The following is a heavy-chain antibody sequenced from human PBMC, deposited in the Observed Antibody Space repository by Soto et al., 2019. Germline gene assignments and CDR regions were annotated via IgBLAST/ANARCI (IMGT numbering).Heavy chain of an antibody. CDR1: GFPLSNYA. CDR2: ISGNTGHA. CDR3: AKVPSQYIWGSYLRYYDS. D-gene: IGHD3-16*02. V-gene: IGHV3-23*01. Sequence: EVQMLESGGGLVQPGGSLRLSCAASGFPLSNYAMTWVRQAPGKGLEWVSGISGNTGHAYYADSVKDRFTISRDNSKNTLYLQMDSLRAEDTAVYYCAKVPSQYIWGSYLRYYDSWGQGTLVTVSS. J-gene: IGHJ4*02.